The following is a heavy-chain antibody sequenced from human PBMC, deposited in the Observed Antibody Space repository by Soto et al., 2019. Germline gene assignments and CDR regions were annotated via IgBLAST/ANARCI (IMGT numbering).Heavy chain of an antibody. CDR3: ATGLISPDDRCTFDA. V-gene: IGHV3-23*01. D-gene: IGHD1-1*01. CDR2: ISGSGET. Sequence: GALRLSCAASGFTFTSYAMSWVRQAPGKGLEWVSTISGSGETFYADSVKGRFTISKDNSKDTLYLQLNSLRAEDTATYYCATGLISPDDRCTFDAWGKGTLVTVSS. J-gene: IGHJ4*02. CDR1: GFTFTSYA.